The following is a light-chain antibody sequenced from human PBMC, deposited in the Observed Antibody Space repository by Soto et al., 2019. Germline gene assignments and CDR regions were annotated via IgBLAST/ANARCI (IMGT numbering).Light chain of an antibody. V-gene: IGKV1-39*01. J-gene: IGKJ2*01. Sequence: DIQMTQSPSSLSASVGDRVTITCRASQSIRDYVNWYQQKPGKAPKFLIYVASTLQSGVPSRFSSSGSRTVFTLTVFSLHPEDFATYYCQQSHSIPYTFGPGTKLEIK. CDR2: VAS. CDR3: QQSHSIPYT. CDR1: QSIRDY.